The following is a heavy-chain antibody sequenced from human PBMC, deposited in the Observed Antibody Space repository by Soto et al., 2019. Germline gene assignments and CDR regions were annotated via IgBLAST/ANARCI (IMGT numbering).Heavy chain of an antibody. Sequence: VASVKVSCKASGGTFSSYTISWVRHAPGQGLEWMGRIIPILGIANYAQKFQGRVTITADKSTSTAYMELSSLRSEDTAVYYCARGRYDFGYMDVWGKGTTVTVSS. CDR3: ARGRYDFGYMDV. V-gene: IGHV1-69*02. CDR1: GGTFSSYT. D-gene: IGHD3-3*01. J-gene: IGHJ6*03. CDR2: IIPILGIA.